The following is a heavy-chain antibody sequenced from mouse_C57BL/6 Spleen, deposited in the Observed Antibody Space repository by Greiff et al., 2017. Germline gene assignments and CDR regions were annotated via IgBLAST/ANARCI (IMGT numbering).Heavy chain of an antibody. CDR2: ISSGSSAI. Sequence: VQLKESGGGLVKPGGSLKLSCAASGFTFSDYGMHWVRQAPERGLEWIAYISSGSSAIYYADTVKGRFTISRDNAQNTLFLQMTSVRSEDTDIDYCACCGLRLFAYWGQGTLVTVSA. V-gene: IGHV5-17*01. J-gene: IGHJ3*01. CDR1: GFTFSDYG. CDR3: ACCGLRLFAY. D-gene: IGHD1-2*01.